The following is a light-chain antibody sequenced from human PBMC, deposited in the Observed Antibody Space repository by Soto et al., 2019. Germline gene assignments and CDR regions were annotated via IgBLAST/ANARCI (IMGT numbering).Light chain of an antibody. CDR1: SGDVGGYNY. CDR3: SSYTSSSVI. CDR2: DVR. Sequence: QSALTQPASVSGSPGQSITISCTGTSGDVGGYNYVSWYQQHPGKAPKLMIYDVRNRPSGVSNRFSGSKSGNTASLTISGLQAEDEADYHCSSYTSSSVIFGGGTKVTVL. J-gene: IGLJ2*01. V-gene: IGLV2-14*03.